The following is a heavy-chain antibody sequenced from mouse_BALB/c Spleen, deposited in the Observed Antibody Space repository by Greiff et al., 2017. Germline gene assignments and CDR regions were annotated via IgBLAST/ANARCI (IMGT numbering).Heavy chain of an antibody. CDR2: ISDGGSYT. J-gene: IGHJ3*01. CDR3: ARDKLGD. D-gene: IGHD4-1*01. V-gene: IGHV5-4*02. Sequence: EVKLVESGGGLVKPGGPLKLSCAASGFTFSDYYMYWVRQTPEKRLEWVATISDGGSYTYYPDSVKGRFTISRDNAKNNLYLQMSSLKSEDTAMYYCARDKLGDWGQGTLVTVSA. CDR1: GFTFSDYY.